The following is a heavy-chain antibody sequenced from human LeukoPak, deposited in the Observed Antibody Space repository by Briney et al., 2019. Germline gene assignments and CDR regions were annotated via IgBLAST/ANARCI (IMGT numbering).Heavy chain of an antibody. CDR1: GGSFSGYY. J-gene: IGHJ6*03. CDR3: ARAPLGYCSSTSCHYYYYYYMDV. V-gene: IGHV4-34*01. D-gene: IGHD2-2*01. Sequence: PSETLSLTCAVYGGSFSGYYWSWIRQPPGKGLEWIGEINHSGSTNYNPSLKSRVTISVDTSKNQFSLKLSSVTAADTAVYYCARAPLGYCSSTSCHYYYYYYMDVWGKGTTVTVSS. CDR2: INHSGST.